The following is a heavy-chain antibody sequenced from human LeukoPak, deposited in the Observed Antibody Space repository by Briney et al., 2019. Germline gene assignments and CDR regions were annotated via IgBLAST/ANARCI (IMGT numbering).Heavy chain of an antibody. CDR2: ISPSGGST. J-gene: IGHJ5*02. V-gene: IGHV1-46*01. CDR1: GYTFTSNY. D-gene: IGHD3-22*01. CDR3: ASYSYYYDSSGYYWFDP. Sequence: GASVKVSCKAFGYTFTSNYMHWVRQAPGQGLEWMGVISPSGGSTSYAQKFQGRVTLTRDMSTSTDYLELSSLRSEDTAVYYCASYSYYYDSSGYYWFDPWGQGTLVTVSS.